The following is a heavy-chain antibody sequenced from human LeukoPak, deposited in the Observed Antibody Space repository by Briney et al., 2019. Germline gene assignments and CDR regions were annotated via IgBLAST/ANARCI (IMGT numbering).Heavy chain of an antibody. Sequence: GGSLRLSCAASGFTFSSYEMNWVRQAPGKGLEWVAVISYDGSNKYYADSVKGRFTISRDNSKNTLYLQMNSLRAEDTAVYYCASSLAARPCIGPWGQGTLVTVYS. CDR3: ASSLAARPCIGP. V-gene: IGHV3-30*04. J-gene: IGHJ5*02. CDR1: GFTFSSYE. CDR2: ISYDGSNK. D-gene: IGHD6-6*01.